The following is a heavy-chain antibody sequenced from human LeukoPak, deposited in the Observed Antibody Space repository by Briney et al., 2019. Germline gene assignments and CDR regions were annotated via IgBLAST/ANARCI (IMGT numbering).Heavy chain of an antibody. V-gene: IGHV1-2*02. CDR3: AREYYYDSSALGSDAFDI. CDR2: INPNSGGT. CDR1: GYTFTGYY. D-gene: IGHD3-22*01. J-gene: IGHJ3*02. Sequence: ASVKVSCKASGYTFTGYYMHWVRQAPGQGLEWMGWINPNSGGTNYAQKFQGRVTMTRDTSISTAYMELSRLRSDDTAVYYCAREYYYDSSALGSDAFDIWGQGTMVTVSS.